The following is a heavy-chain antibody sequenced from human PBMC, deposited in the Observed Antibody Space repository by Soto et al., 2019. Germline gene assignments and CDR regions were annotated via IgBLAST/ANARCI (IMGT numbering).Heavy chain of an antibody. Sequence: EVQLVESGGGLVQPGRSLRLSCAASGFTFDDYAMHWVRQAPGKGLEWVSGISWNSGSIGYADSVKGRFTISRDNAKNSLYLQMNSLRAEDTALYYCAKDMGWLDPGGAFDSWGQGTMVTVSS. D-gene: IGHD6-19*01. V-gene: IGHV3-9*01. J-gene: IGHJ3*02. CDR3: AKDMGWLDPGGAFDS. CDR1: GFTFDDYA. CDR2: ISWNSGSI.